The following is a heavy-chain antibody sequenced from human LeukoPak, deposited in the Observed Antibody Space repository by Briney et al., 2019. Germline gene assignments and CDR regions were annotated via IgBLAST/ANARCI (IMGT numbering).Heavy chain of an antibody. Sequence: SETLSLTCAVYGGSFSGYYWSWIRQPPGRGLEWIGEINHSGSTNYNPSLKSRVTISVDTSKNQFSLKLSSVTAADTAVYYCARGGYGEVWYYYYGMDVWGQGTTVTVSS. CDR3: ARGGYGEVWYYYYGMDV. CDR2: INHSGST. D-gene: IGHD4-17*01. J-gene: IGHJ6*02. V-gene: IGHV4-34*01. CDR1: GGSFSGYY.